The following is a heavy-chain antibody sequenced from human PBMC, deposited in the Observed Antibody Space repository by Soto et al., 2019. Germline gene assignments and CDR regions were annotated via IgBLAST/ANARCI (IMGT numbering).Heavy chain of an antibody. D-gene: IGHD2-15*01. CDR1: GFTFSSYS. Sequence: GGSLRLSCAASGFTFSSYSMNWVRQAPGKGLEWVSSISSSSSYIYYADSVKGRFTISRDNTKNSLYLQMNSLRAEDTAVYYCASLLLLPDAFDIWGQGTMVTVSS. CDR3: ASLLLLPDAFDI. J-gene: IGHJ3*02. CDR2: ISSSSSYI. V-gene: IGHV3-21*01.